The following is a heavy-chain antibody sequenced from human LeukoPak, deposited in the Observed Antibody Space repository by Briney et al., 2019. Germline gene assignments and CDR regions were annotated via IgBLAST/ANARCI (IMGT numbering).Heavy chain of an antibody. D-gene: IGHD4-11*01. CDR2: INPNSGGT. CDR3: ATSDYSKGYYYYYMDV. Sequence: ASAKVSCKASGYTFTGYYMHWVRQAPGQGLEWMGWINPNSGGTNYAQKFQGRVTMTRDTSISTAYMELSRLRSDDTAVYYCATSDYSKGYYYYYMDVWGKGTTVTVSS. J-gene: IGHJ6*03. V-gene: IGHV1-2*02. CDR1: GYTFTGYY.